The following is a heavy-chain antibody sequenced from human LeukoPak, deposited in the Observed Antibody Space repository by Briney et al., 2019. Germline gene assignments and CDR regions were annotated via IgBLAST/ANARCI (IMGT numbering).Heavy chain of an antibody. Sequence: PSETLSLTCTVSGYSISSGYYWGWIRQPPGKGLEWIGSIYHSGSTYYNPSLKSRVTISVDTSKNQFSLKLSSVTAADTAVYYCARRTGDIKTYYYYYGMDVWGQGTTVTVSS. CDR2: IYHSGST. CDR1: GYSISSGYY. J-gene: IGHJ6*02. V-gene: IGHV4-38-2*02. D-gene: IGHD7-27*01. CDR3: ARRTGDIKTYYYYYGMDV.